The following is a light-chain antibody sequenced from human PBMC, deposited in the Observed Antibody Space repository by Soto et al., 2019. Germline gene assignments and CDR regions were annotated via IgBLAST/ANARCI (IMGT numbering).Light chain of an antibody. Sequence: DIQMTQSPSSLSASVGDRVTITCRASQNVNNRLAWYQQKPGRAPRVLIYDVFRLETGVPSRVSGSGSGTEFTLTISSLQADDFATYFCQHYIGYSYTFGPRNQVEI. V-gene: IGKV1-5*01. CDR3: QHYIGYSYT. CDR2: DVF. CDR1: QNVNNR. J-gene: IGKJ2*01.